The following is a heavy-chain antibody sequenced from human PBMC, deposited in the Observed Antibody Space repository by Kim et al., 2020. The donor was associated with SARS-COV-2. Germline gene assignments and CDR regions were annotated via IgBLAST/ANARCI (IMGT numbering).Heavy chain of an antibody. CDR1: GDSVSNNNAA. CDR2: TYYRSKWNN. Sequence: SQTLSLTCAISGDSVSNNNAAWNWIRQSPSRGLEWLGRTYYRSKWNNAYAVSVKSRISINADTSTNQVSLQLDSVTPGDTAVYFCARDPSVEGGKGNYWYFDLWGRGTLVTVSS. J-gene: IGHJ2*01. CDR3: ARDPSVEGGKGNYWYFDL. V-gene: IGHV6-1*01. D-gene: IGHD2-15*01.